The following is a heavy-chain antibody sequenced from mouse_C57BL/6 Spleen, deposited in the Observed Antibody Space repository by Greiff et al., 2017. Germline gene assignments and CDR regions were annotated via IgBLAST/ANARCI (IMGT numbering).Heavy chain of an antibody. V-gene: IGHV1-53*01. CDR1: GYTFTSYW. J-gene: IGHJ3*01. Sequence: VQLQQPGTELVKPGASVKLSCKASGYTFTSYWMHWVKQRPGQGLEWIGNINPSNGGTNYNEKFKSKATLTVDKSSSTAYMQLSSLTSEDSAVYYCARERGTGTYPFAYWGQGTLVTVSA. CDR3: ARERGTGTYPFAY. D-gene: IGHD4-1*01. CDR2: INPSNGGT.